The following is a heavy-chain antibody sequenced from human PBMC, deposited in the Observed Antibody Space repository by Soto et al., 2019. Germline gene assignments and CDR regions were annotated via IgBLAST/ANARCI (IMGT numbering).Heavy chain of an antibody. J-gene: IGHJ4*02. CDR2: ISYDGSNT. CDR3: ARDGAAAGYFDY. CDR1: GFTFSSYA. Sequence: PGGSRRLACAASGFTFSSYAMQWVRQAPGKGLEWVTVISYDGSNTYSADSVKGRFTISRDNSKNTLYLQMNSLRAEDTAVYYCARDGAAAGYFDYWGQGTLVTVSS. D-gene: IGHD6-13*01. V-gene: IGHV3-30-3*01.